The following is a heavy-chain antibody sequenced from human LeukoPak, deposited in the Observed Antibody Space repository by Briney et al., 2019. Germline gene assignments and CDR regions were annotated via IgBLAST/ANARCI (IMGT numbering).Heavy chain of an antibody. V-gene: IGHV1-2*02. Sequence: GASVKVSCKASGYTFTGYYMHWVRQAPGQGLEWMGWINPNSGGTNYAQKFQGGVTMTRDTSISTAYMELSRLRSDDTAVYYCARVFGRNAYSSSSFDYWGQGTLVTVSS. D-gene: IGHD6-6*01. CDR2: INPNSGGT. J-gene: IGHJ4*02. CDR3: ARVFGRNAYSSSSFDY. CDR1: GYTFTGYY.